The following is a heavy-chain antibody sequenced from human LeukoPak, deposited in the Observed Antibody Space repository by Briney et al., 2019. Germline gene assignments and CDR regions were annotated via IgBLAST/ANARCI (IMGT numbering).Heavy chain of an antibody. D-gene: IGHD5-24*01. J-gene: IGHJ4*02. Sequence: PGGSLRLSCAASGFTFSDYYMSWIRQTPGKGLEWVAVISYDGSNKYYADSVKGRFTISRDNSKNTLYLQMNSLRAEDTAVYYCAKDQGRDGYTFDYWGQGTLVTVSS. CDR2: ISYDGSNK. V-gene: IGHV3-30*18. CDR1: GFTFSDYY. CDR3: AKDQGRDGYTFDY.